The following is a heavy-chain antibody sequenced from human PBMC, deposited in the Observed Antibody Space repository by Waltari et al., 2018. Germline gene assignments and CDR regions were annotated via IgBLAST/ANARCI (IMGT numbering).Heavy chain of an antibody. CDR3: XKXQGXYLEWLFHGMDX. D-gene: IGHD3-3*01. J-gene: IGHJ6*02. CDR1: GFSFSNYA. Sequence: VQLVEXGGGXVQPGKSLXLSFAASGFSFSNYAMHWGLQAPGKGVEXVAVIXYDDKXKFYAXSVRGRFTISXDDSKNTLFLQMNSLRAXDTAVYYCXKXQGXYLEWLFHGMDXWGQGTTVTVSS. V-gene: IGHV3-30*18. CDR2: IXYDDKXK.